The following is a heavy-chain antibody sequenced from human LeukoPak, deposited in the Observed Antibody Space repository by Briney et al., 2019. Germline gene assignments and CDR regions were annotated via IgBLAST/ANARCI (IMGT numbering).Heavy chain of an antibody. CDR1: GFTFSDYY. J-gene: IGHJ6*02. CDR2: ISSSGSTI. CDR3: ARASSYYYGMDV. V-gene: IGHV3-11*01. Sequence: PGGSLRLSCAASGFTFSDYYMSWIRQAPGKVLEGVSYISSSGSTIYYADSLKGRFTISRDNAKNSLYLQMNSVRAEDTAVYYCARASSYYYGMDVWGQGTTVTVSS.